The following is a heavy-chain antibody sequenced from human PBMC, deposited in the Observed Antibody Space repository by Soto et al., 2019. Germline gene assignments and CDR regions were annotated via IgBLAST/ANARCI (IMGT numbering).Heavy chain of an antibody. Sequence: SETLSLTCTVSGGSISSGGYYWSWIRQHPGKGLEWIGYIYCSGSTYYNPSLKSRVTISVDTSKNQFSLKLSSVTAADTAVYYCARGFDYYDSSGYFLDYWGQGTLVTVSS. CDR3: ARGFDYYDSSGYFLDY. V-gene: IGHV4-31*03. J-gene: IGHJ4*02. CDR1: GGSISSGGYY. D-gene: IGHD3-22*01. CDR2: IYCSGST.